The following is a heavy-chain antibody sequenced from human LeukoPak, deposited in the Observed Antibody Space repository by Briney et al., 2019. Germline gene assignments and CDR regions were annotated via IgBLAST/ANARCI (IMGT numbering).Heavy chain of an antibody. D-gene: IGHD1-26*01. V-gene: IGHV3-30*18. Sequence: QPGRSLRLSCAASGFSFSTYGMHWVRQAPGKGLEWVTVISYDGSDKYYADSVKGRFTISRDNSRNTLYLQMNGLRVEDTAVYYCAKGVGTFTLDYWGQGTLVTVSS. CDR2: ISYDGSDK. CDR3: AKGVGTFTLDY. CDR1: GFSFSTYG. J-gene: IGHJ4*02.